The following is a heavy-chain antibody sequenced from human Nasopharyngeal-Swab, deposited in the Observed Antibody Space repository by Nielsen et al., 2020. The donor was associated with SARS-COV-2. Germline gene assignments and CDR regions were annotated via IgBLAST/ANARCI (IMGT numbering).Heavy chain of an antibody. CDR2: ISSSSSYI. CDR1: GFTLSSYS. J-gene: IGHJ3*02. Sequence: GGSLRLSCAASGFTLSSYSMNWVRQAPGKGLEWVSSISSSSSYIFYADSVKGRFTISRDSSKNTLYLQMNSLRAEDTALYYCAKVKSGTSYDAFDIWGQGTMVTVSS. CDR3: AKVKSGTSYDAFDI. D-gene: IGHD1-26*01. V-gene: IGHV3-21*04.